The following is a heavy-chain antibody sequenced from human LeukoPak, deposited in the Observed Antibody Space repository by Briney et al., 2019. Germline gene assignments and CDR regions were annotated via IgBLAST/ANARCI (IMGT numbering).Heavy chain of an antibody. J-gene: IGHJ5*02. D-gene: IGHD2/OR15-2a*01. CDR1: GVSISSYY. V-gene: IGHV4-4*07. Sequence: SETLSLTCTVSGVSISSYYWSWIRQPAGKGLEWIGRIYTSGSTNYNPSLKSRVTMSVDTSNNQFSLKLSSVTAADTGVYYCSREGTTAPNWFDPWGQGTLVTVSS. CDR2: IYTSGST. CDR3: SREGTTAPNWFDP.